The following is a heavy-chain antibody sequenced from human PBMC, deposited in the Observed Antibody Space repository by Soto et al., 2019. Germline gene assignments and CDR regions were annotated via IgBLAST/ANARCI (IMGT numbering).Heavy chain of an antibody. CDR1: GYSFTSYW. V-gene: IGHV5-10-1*01. D-gene: IGHD6-13*01. CDR2: IDPSDSYT. J-gene: IGHJ6*02. Sequence: GESLKISCKGSGYSFTSYWISWVRQMPGKGLEWMGRIDPSDSYTNYSPSFQGHVTISADKSISTAYLQWSSLKASDTAMYYCARQYSSSFQSYYYYGMDVWGQGTTVTVSS. CDR3: ARQYSSSFQSYYYYGMDV.